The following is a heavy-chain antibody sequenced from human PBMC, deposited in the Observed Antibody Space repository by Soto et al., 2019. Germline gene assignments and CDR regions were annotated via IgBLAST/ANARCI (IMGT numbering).Heavy chain of an antibody. CDR3: ALGKFDY. Sequence: EVQLVESGGGLVQPGGSLRLSCAASGFTFSTYSRNWVRQAPGKGLEWVSYISSSSTTTYYADSVRGRFTISRDNAKNSLYLQMNSLRAEDTAVYYCALGKFDYWGQGTLFTVSS. CDR1: GFTFSTYS. V-gene: IGHV3-48*01. CDR2: ISSSSTTT. J-gene: IGHJ4*02.